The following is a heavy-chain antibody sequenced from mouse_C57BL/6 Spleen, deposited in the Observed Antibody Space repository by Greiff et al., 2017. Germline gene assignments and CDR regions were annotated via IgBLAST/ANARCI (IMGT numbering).Heavy chain of an antibody. V-gene: IGHV1-12*01. Sequence: QVQLQQSGAELVRPGASVKMSCKASGYTFTSYNMHWVKQTPRQGLEWIGAIYPGNGDTSYNQKLKGKATLTVDKSSSTAYMQLSSLTSEDSAVYFVAGSGKYYDAMDYWGQGTSVTVSS. CDR1: GYTFTSYN. J-gene: IGHJ4*01. D-gene: IGHD3-2*02. CDR3: AGSGKYYDAMDY. CDR2: IYPGNGDT.